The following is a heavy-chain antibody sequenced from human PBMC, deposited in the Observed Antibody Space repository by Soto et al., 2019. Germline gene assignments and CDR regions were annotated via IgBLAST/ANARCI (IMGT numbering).Heavy chain of an antibody. CDR2: IYYSGST. Sequence: TSETLSLTCTVSGGSISSYYWSWIRQPPGKGLEWIGYIYYSGSTNYNPSLKSRVTISVDTSKNQFSLKLSSVTAADTAVYYCAKNRVETTRDKAPDFWGQGTLVTVSS. D-gene: IGHD1-7*01. CDR1: GGSISSYY. CDR3: AKNRVETTRDKAPDF. V-gene: IGHV4-59*01. J-gene: IGHJ4*02.